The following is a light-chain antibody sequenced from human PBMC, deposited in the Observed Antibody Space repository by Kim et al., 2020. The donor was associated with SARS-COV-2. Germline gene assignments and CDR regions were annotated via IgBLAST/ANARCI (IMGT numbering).Light chain of an antibody. V-gene: IGLV1-44*01. CDR2: SNN. CDR3: AAWDDSLNGPV. J-gene: IGLJ1*01. Sequence: GQEVTMPSFGSSSNTGSNTVNGSQLRPGAAPKPLLYSNNQRPSGVPDRFSGSKSGTSASLAISGLQSEDEADYYCAAWDDSLNGPVFGTGTKVTVL. CDR1: SSNTGSNT.